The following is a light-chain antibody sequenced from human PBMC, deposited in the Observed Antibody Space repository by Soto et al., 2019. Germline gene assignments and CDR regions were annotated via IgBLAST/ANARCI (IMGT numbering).Light chain of an antibody. CDR2: GAS. CDR3: QHFDDSLT. J-gene: IGKJ4*01. V-gene: IGKV3-20*01. CDR1: QSVDSST. Sequence: EVVLTQSLGTLSLSPGERATLSCRASQSVDSSTLAWYQQKPGQAPRLLISGASKRATGTPDRFSGSGSGTDFTLISSRLEPEDFAVYYCQHFDDSLTFGGGTKVEIK.